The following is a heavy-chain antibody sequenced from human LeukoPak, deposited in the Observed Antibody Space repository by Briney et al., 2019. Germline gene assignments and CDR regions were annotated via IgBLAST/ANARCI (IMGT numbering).Heavy chain of an antibody. Sequence: SVKVSCKASGGTFSSYAISWVRQAPGQGLEWMGRIIPILGIANYAQKFQGRVTITADKSTSTAYMELSSQRSEDTAVYYCARVDTAMVIDYWGQGTLVTVSS. CDR3: ARVDTAMVIDY. CDR1: GGTFSSYA. D-gene: IGHD5-18*01. J-gene: IGHJ4*02. CDR2: IIPILGIA. V-gene: IGHV1-69*04.